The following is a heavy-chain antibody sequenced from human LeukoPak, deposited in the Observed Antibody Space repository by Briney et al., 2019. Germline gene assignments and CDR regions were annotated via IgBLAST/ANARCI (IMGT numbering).Heavy chain of an antibody. V-gene: IGHV3-7*01. J-gene: IGHJ4*02. CDR3: ARGWFGEYYFDY. CDR2: IKQDGSEK. D-gene: IGHD3-10*01. CDR1: GFSFSSYN. Sequence: GGSLRLSCAASGFSFSSYNMNWVRQAPGKGLEWVANIKQDGSEKYYVDSVKGRFTISRDNAKNSLYLQMNSLRAEDTAVYYCARGWFGEYYFDYWGQGTLVTVSS.